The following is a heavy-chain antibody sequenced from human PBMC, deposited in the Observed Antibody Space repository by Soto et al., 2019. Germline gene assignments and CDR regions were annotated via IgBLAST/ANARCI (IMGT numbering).Heavy chain of an antibody. CDR1: GGSMSTSDYY. CDR3: ASSLGRSGNYTVKFDP. D-gene: IGHD3-10*01. CDR2: IDYRGTA. Sequence: PSETLSLTCTVSGGSMSTSDYYWGWIRQTPGKGLEYIGNIDYRGTASYNPSLESRVTISTDTSKNQFSLKLTSVTAADTAVYYCASSLGRSGNYTVKFDPWGQGTLVTVSS. V-gene: IGHV4-39*01. J-gene: IGHJ5*02.